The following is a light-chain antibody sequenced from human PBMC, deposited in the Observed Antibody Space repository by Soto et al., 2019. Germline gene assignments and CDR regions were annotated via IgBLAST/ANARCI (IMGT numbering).Light chain of an antibody. J-gene: IGLJ1*01. Sequence: QSALTQPRSVSGSPGQSVTISCTGTSSDVGRFNYVSWYQQHPGKAPKLMIYEVSQRASGVPDRFSGSKSGNTASLTVSGLQAEDEADYYCSSYAGSNSFVFGSGTKLTVL. CDR1: SSDVGRFNY. CDR2: EVS. V-gene: IGLV2-8*01. CDR3: SSYAGSNSFV.